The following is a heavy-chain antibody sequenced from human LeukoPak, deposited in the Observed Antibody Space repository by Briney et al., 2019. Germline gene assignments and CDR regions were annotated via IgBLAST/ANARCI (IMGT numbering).Heavy chain of an antibody. D-gene: IGHD5-12*01. CDR3: ARTVYSGYDMDY. CDR1: GGSISSYY. Sequence: PSETLSLTCTVSGGSISSYYWSWIRQPPGKGLEWIGYIYYSGSTNYNPSLKSRVTISVDTSKNQFSLKLSSVTAADTAVYYCARTVYSGYDMDYWGQGTLVTVSS. J-gene: IGHJ4*02. CDR2: IYYSGST. V-gene: IGHV4-59*08.